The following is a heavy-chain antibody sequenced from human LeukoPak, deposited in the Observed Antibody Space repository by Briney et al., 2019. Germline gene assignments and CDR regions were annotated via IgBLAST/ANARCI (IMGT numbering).Heavy chain of an antibody. V-gene: IGHV3-21*01. Sequence: PGGSLRLSCATSGFTFSRYNMNWVRQAPGKGLEWVSSISSSSSYIYYADSVKGRFTISRDNAKNSLYLQMNSLRAEDTAVYYCARDHPSPGTVWGQGTLVTVSS. CDR1: GFTFSRYN. D-gene: IGHD3-10*01. CDR2: ISSSSSYI. CDR3: ARDHPSPGTV. J-gene: IGHJ4*02.